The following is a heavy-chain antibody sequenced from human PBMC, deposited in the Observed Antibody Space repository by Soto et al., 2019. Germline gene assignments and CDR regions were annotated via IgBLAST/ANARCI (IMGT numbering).Heavy chain of an antibody. Sequence: GGSLRLSCAASGFIISTYAMIWVRQAPGEGLEWVSTIIGSGDTTHYAYSVKGRFTISRDNSKNTLYLQMNSLRAEDTAVYYCAKSSNPVIYDFAYWGKGTLVTSPS. D-gene: IGHD2-2*01. CDR2: IIGSGDTT. V-gene: IGHV3-23*01. CDR3: AKSSNPVIYDFAY. CDR1: GFIISTYA. J-gene: IGHJ4*02.